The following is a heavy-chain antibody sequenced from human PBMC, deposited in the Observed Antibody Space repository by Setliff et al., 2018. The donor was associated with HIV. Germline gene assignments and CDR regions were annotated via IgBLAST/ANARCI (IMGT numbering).Heavy chain of an antibody. CDR2: INHSGST. V-gene: IGHV4-34*01. D-gene: IGHD3-9*01. CDR3: ARDAFSSYYDILTGTWRYFDN. CDR1: GGSFSGYY. Sequence: SETLSLTCAVYGGSFSGYYWSWIRQPPGKGLEWIGEINHSGSTNYNPSLKSRVTISVDTSKKQFSLKLSSVTAADTAVYYCARDAFSSYYDILTGTWRYFDNWGQGTLVTVSS. J-gene: IGHJ4*02.